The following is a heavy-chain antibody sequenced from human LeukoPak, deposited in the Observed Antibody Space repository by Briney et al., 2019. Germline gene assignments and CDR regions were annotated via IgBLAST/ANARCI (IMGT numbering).Heavy chain of an antibody. D-gene: IGHD6-19*01. CDR2: IYHSGST. CDR1: GGSISIGTYY. J-gene: IGHJ3*02. Sequence: PSQTLSLTCTVSGGSISIGTYYWSWIRQPPGKGLEWIGYIYHSGSTYYNLSLKSRVTISLDRSKNQFSLKLSSVTAADTAVYYCARRIAVAGTKAFDIWGQGTMVTVSS. V-gene: IGHV4-30-2*01. CDR3: ARRIAVAGTKAFDI.